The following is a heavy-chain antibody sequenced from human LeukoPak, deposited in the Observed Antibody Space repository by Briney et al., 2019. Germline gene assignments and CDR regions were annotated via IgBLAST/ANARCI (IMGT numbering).Heavy chain of an antibody. CDR3: ARVTGARVDY. D-gene: IGHD1-14*01. CDR1: GGSISSGGYY. J-gene: IGHJ4*02. V-gene: IGHV4-31*03. CDR2: IYYSGST. Sequence: SETLSLTCTVSGGSISSGGYYWSWIRQHPGKGLEWIGYIYYSGSTYYNPSLKSRVAISVDTSKNQFSLKLSSVTAADTAVYYCARVTGARVDYWGQGTLVTVSS.